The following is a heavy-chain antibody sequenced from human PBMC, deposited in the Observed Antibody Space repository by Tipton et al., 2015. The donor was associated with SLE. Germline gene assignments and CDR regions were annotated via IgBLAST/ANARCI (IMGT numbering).Heavy chain of an antibody. CDR2: IGWDSAYI. J-gene: IGHJ4*02. Sequence: SLRLSCAASGFSFDDYAMHWVRQAPGKGLEWVAGIGWDSAYIAYEDSVEGRFTISRDNAENSLYLQMNSLRAEDTAVYYCARVLYYPPRGLDYWGQGTLVTVSP. V-gene: IGHV3-9*01. D-gene: IGHD3-10*01. CDR3: ARVLYYPPRGLDY. CDR1: GFSFDDYA.